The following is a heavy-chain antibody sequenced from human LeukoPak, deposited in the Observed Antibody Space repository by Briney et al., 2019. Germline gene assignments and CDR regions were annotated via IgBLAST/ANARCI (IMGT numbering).Heavy chain of an antibody. CDR3: SRSAYYDGSGNYYDY. CDR2: ISSSSSYI. D-gene: IGHD3-22*01. CDR1: GFTFSSYS. J-gene: IGHJ4*02. V-gene: IGHV3-21*01. Sequence: GGSLRLSCAASGFTFSSYSMNWVRQAPGKGLEWVSSISSSSSYIYYADSVKGRFTISRDNAKNTLYLQMNGLRAEDTAVYYCSRSAYYDGSGNYYDYWGQGTLVTVSS.